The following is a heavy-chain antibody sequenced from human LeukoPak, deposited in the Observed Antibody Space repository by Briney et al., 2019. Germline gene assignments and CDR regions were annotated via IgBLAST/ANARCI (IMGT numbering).Heavy chain of an antibody. CDR3: ARDSGSYYELYYFDH. D-gene: IGHD1-26*01. CDR2: ISRSGTYI. CDR1: GFTFSSYA. Sequence: GGSLRLSCAASGFTFSSYAMSWVRQAPGEGLEWVSSISRSGTYIYYADSVKGRFTVSRDNAKNSLYLQMNSLRPDDTAMYYCARDSGSYYELYYFDHWGQGTLVTVS. J-gene: IGHJ4*02. V-gene: IGHV3-21*01.